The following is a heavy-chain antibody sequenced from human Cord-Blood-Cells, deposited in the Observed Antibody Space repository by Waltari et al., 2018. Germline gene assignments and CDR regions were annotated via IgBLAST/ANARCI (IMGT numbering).Heavy chain of an antibody. CDR1: GGSFSGYY. CDR3: ARGTWYYDFWSGYLNWFDP. J-gene: IGHJ5*02. Sequence: QVQLQQWGAGLLKPSETLSLTCAVYGGSFSGYYWSWIRQPPGKGLEWIGEINHSGSTNDNPSLKSRVTISVDTSKNQFSLKLSSVTAADTAVYYCARGTWYYDFWSGYLNWFDPWGQGTLVTVSS. CDR2: INHSGST. V-gene: IGHV4-34*01. D-gene: IGHD3-3*01.